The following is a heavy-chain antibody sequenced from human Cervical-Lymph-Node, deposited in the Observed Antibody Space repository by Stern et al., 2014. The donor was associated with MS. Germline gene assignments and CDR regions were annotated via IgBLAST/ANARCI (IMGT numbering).Heavy chain of an antibody. CDR3: ARRRVVAGEDYDY. CDR2: INSDGSSI. V-gene: IGHV3-74*02. Sequence: EVHLVESGGGLVQPGGSLRLSCAASGFTFSTYWMHWVRQAPGKGLVWVSRINSDGSSISYADSVKGRFTTFRDNAKNVLYLEMNSLRAEDTAVYYCARRRVVAGEDYDYWGQGTLVTVSS. CDR1: GFTFSTYW. D-gene: IGHD6-19*01. J-gene: IGHJ4*02.